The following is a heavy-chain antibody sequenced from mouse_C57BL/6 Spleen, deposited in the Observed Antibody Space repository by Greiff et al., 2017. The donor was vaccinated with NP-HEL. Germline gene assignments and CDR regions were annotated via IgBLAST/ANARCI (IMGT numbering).Heavy chain of an antibody. D-gene: IGHD1-1*01. CDR3: ARVYYYGGGNWYFDV. Sequence: EVQVVESGGGLVKPGGSLKLSCAASGFTFSSYAMSWVRQTPEKRLEWVATISDGGSYTYYPDNVKGRFTISRDNAKNNLYLQMSHLKSEDTAMYYGARVYYYGGGNWYFDVWGTGTTVTVSS. CDR1: GFTFSSYA. J-gene: IGHJ1*03. V-gene: IGHV5-4*01. CDR2: ISDGGSYT.